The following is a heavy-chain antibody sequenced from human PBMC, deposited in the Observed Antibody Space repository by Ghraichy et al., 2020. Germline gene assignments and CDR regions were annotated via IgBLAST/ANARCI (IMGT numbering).Heavy chain of an antibody. Sequence: SVKVSCKASGGTFSSYAISWVRQAPGQGLEWMGGIIPIFGTANYAQKFQGRVTITADESTSTAYMELSSLRSEDTAVYYCARAHCSSTSCYSRGGYYYYGMDVWGQGTTVTVSS. CDR2: IIPIFGTA. CDR3: ARAHCSSTSCYSRGGYYYYGMDV. V-gene: IGHV1-69*13. CDR1: GGTFSSYA. J-gene: IGHJ6*02. D-gene: IGHD2-2*02.